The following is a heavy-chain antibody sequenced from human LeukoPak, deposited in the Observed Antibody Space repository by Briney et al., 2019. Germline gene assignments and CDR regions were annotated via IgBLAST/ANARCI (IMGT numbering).Heavy chain of an antibody. V-gene: IGHV1-2*02. CDR1: GYTFTGYY. CDR2: INPNSGGT. CDR3: AGGISFLFREVSPLNY. D-gene: IGHD3-10*01. J-gene: IGHJ4*02. Sequence: ASVKVSCKASGYTFTGYYMHWVRQAPGQGLEWMGWINPNSGGTNYAQKFQGRVTMTRDTSLSTAYMELSRLRSDDTAVYYCAGGISFLFREVSPLNYWGKGTLFTVS.